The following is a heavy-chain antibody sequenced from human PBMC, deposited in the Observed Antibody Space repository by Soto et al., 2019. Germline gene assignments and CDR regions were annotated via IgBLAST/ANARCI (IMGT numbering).Heavy chain of an antibody. Sequence: GGSLRLSCAASGFTFSSYAMHWVRQAPGKGLEWVAVISYDGSNKYYADSVKGRFTISRDNSKNTLYMQMNSLRAEDTAVYYCARDRGVADAFDIWGQGTMVTVSS. J-gene: IGHJ3*02. CDR3: ARDRGVADAFDI. V-gene: IGHV3-30-3*01. D-gene: IGHD2-15*01. CDR1: GFTFSSYA. CDR2: ISYDGSNK.